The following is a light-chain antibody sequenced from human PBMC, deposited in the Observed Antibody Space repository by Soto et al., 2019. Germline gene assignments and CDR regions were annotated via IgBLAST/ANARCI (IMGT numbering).Light chain of an antibody. Sequence: SYELTQPPSVSVSPGQTASITCSGDKLGDKYACWYQQKPGQSPVLVIYQDSKRPSGIPERFSGSNSGNTATLTIIWTQDIDEADDYCQAWARSTVVFVVGTKVTVL. V-gene: IGLV3-1*01. CDR1: KLGDKY. J-gene: IGLJ2*01. CDR3: QAWARSTVV. CDR2: QDS.